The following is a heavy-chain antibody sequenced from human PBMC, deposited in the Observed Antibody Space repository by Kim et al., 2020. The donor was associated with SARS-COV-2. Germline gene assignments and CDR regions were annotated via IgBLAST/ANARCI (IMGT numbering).Heavy chain of an antibody. CDR1: GFTFSSYA. J-gene: IGHJ4*02. D-gene: IGHD1-26*01. CDR2: ISYDGSNK. Sequence: GGSLRLSCAASGFTFSSYAMHWVRQAPGKGLEWVAFISYDGSNKYYADSVKGRFTISRDNSKNTLYLQMNSLRAEDTAVYYCASQVGQYYFDYWGQGTLGTVSS. CDR3: ASQVGQYYFDY. V-gene: IGHV3-30-3*01.